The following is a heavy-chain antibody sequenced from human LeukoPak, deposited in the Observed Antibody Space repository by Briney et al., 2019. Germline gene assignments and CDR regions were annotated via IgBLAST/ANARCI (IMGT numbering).Heavy chain of an antibody. CDR2: IYYSGSM. CDR1: GDSISSSSFY. CDR3: ACLSGNYPFYFDY. J-gene: IGHJ4*02. V-gene: IGHV4-39*01. D-gene: IGHD1-26*01. Sequence: SETLSLTCTVSGDSISSSSFYWGWIRQPPGKGLEWIGNIYYSGSMYYNPSLQSRVTISVDTSKNQFSLKLTSVTAADTGLYYCACLSGNYPFYFDYWGQGTLVTVSS.